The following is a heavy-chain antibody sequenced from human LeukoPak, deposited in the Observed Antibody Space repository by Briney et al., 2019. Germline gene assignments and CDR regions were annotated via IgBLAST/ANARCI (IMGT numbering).Heavy chain of an antibody. Sequence: SETLSLTCSVSGGSISGYYWSWIRQHPGKGLEWLGCVYDRGSSYYNPSLKSRVTISLDTSRNQFSRKLSSVPAADTAVYYCARSRTNTDAYNELDYWSQGTLVTVS. CDR1: GGSISGYY. CDR3: ARSRTNTDAYNELDY. D-gene: IGHD5-24*01. J-gene: IGHJ4*02. V-gene: IGHV4-59*08. CDR2: VYDRGSS.